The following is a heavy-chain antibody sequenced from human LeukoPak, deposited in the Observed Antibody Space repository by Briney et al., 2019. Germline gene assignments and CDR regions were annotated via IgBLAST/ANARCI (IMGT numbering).Heavy chain of an antibody. CDR2: IYPGDSDT. Sequence: GESLKISRKGSGYSFTSYWIGWVRQMPGKGLEWMGIIYPGDSDTRYSPSFQGQVTISADKSISTAYLQWSSLKASDTAMYYCARRYCSGGSCSSYFDYWGQGTLVTVSS. CDR1: GYSFTSYW. J-gene: IGHJ4*02. D-gene: IGHD2-15*01. V-gene: IGHV5-51*01. CDR3: ARRYCSGGSCSSYFDY.